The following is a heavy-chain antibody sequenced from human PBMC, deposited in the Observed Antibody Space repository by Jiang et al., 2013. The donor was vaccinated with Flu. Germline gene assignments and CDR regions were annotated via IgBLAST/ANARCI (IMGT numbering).Heavy chain of an antibody. CDR3: ARAPRNEDYFLDS. CDR2: IFSSGST. D-gene: IGHD3-10*01. J-gene: IGHJ4*02. Sequence: KGLEWIGYIFSSGSTKYNPSLKSRVSMSVDTSGNQFSLKLNSVTTADTAIYYCARAPRNEDYFLDSWGQGTLVT. V-gene: IGHV4-4*08.